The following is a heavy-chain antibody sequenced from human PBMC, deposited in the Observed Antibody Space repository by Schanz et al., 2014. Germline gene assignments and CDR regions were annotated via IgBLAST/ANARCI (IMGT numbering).Heavy chain of an antibody. Sequence: VQLVESGGGLVKPGGSLRLSCAASGFTFNNFNMNWVRQAPGKGLEWVSSISSSGSSIYYADSVKGRFTISRDNTNNSLFLRMNSLRAEDAAVCYCASDYNYFETEAPWGQGTLVTVSS. J-gene: IGHJ5*02. D-gene: IGHD3-16*01. V-gene: IGHV3-21*06. CDR1: GFTFNNFN. CDR2: ISSSGSSI. CDR3: ASDYNYFETEAP.